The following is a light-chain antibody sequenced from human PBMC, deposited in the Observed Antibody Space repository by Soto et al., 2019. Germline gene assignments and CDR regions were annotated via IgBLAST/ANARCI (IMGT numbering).Light chain of an antibody. CDR1: SSDVGDYNY. CDR3: SSYTSTPTLV. J-gene: IGLJ2*01. V-gene: IGLV2-14*01. CDR2: GVS. Sequence: QSVLTQPASVSGSPGQSITISCTGTSSDVGDYNYVSWYQQHPGKAPKLIIYGVSNRPSGISNRFSGSKSGNTASLTISGLQAEDEADYYCSSYTSTPTLVFGGGTKVTVL.